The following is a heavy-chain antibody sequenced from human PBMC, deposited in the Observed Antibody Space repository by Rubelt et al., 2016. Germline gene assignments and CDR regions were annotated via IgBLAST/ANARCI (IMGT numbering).Heavy chain of an antibody. CDR3: ARSAWIPHYFDY. D-gene: IGHD5-12*01. CDR2: IYYSGST. CDR1: GGSISSYY. V-gene: IGHV4-59*01. J-gene: IGHJ4*02. Sequence: QVQLQESGPGLVKPSETLSLTCTVSGGSISSYYWSWIRQPPGKGLEWIGYIYYSGSTNYNPSLKSRVTISVDTSKNQFSLKLSSETAADTAVYYCARSAWIPHYFDYWGQGTLVTVSS.